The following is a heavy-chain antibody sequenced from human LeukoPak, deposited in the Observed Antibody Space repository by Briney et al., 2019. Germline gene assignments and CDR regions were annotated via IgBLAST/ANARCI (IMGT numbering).Heavy chain of an antibody. Sequence: SETLSLTCAVYGGSFSGYYWSWIRQPPGKGLEWIGYIYYSGSTNYNPSLKSRVTISVDTSKNQFSLKLSSVTAADTAVYYCASASSGYYYWFDPWGQGTLVTVSS. J-gene: IGHJ5*02. CDR3: ASASSGYYYWFDP. CDR2: IYYSGST. V-gene: IGHV4-59*01. D-gene: IGHD3-22*01. CDR1: GGSFSGYY.